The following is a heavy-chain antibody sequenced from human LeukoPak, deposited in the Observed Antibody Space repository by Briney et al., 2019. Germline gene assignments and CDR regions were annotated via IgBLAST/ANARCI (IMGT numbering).Heavy chain of an antibody. D-gene: IGHD5-18*01. J-gene: IGHJ3*02. CDR1: GFTFSTYP. CDR3: ARDTLKDTAMIRGAFVI. Sequence: GRSLRLSCAASGFTFSTYPMHWVRQAPGKGLEWVAVISYNGNNEYYADSAKGRFTISRDNSKNTLYLQMNSLRAEDTAVYYCARDTLKDTAMIRGAFVIWGQGTMVTVSS. CDR2: ISYNGNNE. V-gene: IGHV3-30*14.